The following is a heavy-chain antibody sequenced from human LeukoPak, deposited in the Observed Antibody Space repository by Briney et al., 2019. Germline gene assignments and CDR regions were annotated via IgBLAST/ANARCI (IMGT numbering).Heavy chain of an antibody. CDR2: IKSKSAGGTA. J-gene: IGHJ4*02. CDR3: TTYDSSGYYSRY. CDR1: GFSFSTYA. D-gene: IGHD3-22*01. V-gene: IGHV3-15*01. Sequence: GRSLRLSCAASGFSFSTYAMHWVRQAPGKGLEWVGRIKSKSAGGTADYGAPVRGRFSISRDDSKNTLYLQMNSLKTEDTAVYYCTTYDSSGYYSRYWGQGTLLTVSS.